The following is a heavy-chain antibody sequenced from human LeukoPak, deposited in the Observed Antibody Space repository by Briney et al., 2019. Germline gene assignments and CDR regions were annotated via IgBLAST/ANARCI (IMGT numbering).Heavy chain of an antibody. CDR2: ISSSSSYI. J-gene: IGHJ4*02. CDR3: ARGMGTAMVTPDY. Sequence: PGGSLRLSCAASGFTFSSYSMNWVRQAPGKGLEWVSSISSSSSYIYYADSVKGRFTISRDNAKNSLHLQMNSLRAEDTAVYYCARGMGTAMVTPDYWGQGTLVTVSS. V-gene: IGHV3-21*01. D-gene: IGHD5-18*01. CDR1: GFTFSSYS.